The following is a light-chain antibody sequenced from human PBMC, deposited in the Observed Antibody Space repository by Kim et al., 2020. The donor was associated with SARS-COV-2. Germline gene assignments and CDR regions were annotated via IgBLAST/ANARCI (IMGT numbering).Light chain of an antibody. Sequence: SVADRVASAGRASQSISRWLAWYPQKPGKAPQLLVYDASSLETGRPSRFSGSRSGTAFTLTISSLQPDDFATYFCQHYIPDSPWTFGQGTKVDIK. V-gene: IGKV1-5*01. CDR3: QHYIPDSPWT. J-gene: IGKJ1*01. CDR2: DAS. CDR1: QSISRW.